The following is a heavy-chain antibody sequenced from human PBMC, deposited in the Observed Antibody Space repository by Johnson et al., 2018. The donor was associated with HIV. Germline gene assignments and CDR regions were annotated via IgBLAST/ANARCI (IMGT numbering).Heavy chain of an antibody. CDR2: IYTGGST. Sequence: VQLVESGGGLIQPGGSLRLSCAASGFTVSSNYMSWVRQAPGKGLEWVAVIYTGGSTYYADAVKGRFTISRDNSKNTLYLQMNSLRAEDTAVYYCAREFGDLRAFDIWGQGTMVTVSS. CDR3: AREFGDLRAFDI. D-gene: IGHD3-16*01. CDR1: GFTVSSNY. J-gene: IGHJ3*02. V-gene: IGHV3-53*01.